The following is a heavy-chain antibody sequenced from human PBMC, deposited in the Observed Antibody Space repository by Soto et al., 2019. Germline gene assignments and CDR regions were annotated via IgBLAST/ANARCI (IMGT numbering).Heavy chain of an antibody. CDR3: AKDSNKYSSSLRGRYFDY. D-gene: IGHD3-22*01. Sequence: EVQLLESGGGLVQRGGSQRLSCAASGFTFTSYVMSWVRQAPGKGLEWVAGMRGGGSTAFYADSVKGRFTISRDNAKNTLVLQMDSLRAEDTAIYYCAKDSNKYSSSLRGRYFDYWGQGTLVTVSS. J-gene: IGHJ4*02. CDR2: MRGGGSTA. CDR1: GFTFTSYV. V-gene: IGHV3-23*01.